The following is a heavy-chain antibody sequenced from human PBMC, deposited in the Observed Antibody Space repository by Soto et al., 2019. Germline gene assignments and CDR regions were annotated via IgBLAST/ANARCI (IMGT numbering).Heavy chain of an antibody. V-gene: IGHV3-23*01. CDR3: AKRGDSTSWYWFDP. D-gene: IGHD6-13*01. J-gene: IGHJ5*02. Sequence: EVQRLESGGGLVQPGGSLRVSCAASGFTFSSDAMSWVRQTPGKGLEWVSTISNGGTSTYYAASVKGRFTISRDISINTLYLQMNSLRVEDTAVYYCAKRGDSTSWYWFDPWGQGTLVTVSS. CDR2: ISNGGTST. CDR1: GFTFSSDA.